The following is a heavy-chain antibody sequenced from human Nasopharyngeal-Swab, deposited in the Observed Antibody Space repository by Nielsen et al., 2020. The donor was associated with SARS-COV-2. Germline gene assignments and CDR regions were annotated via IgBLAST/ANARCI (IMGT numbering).Heavy chain of an antibody. D-gene: IGHD6-19*01. CDR2: IIPIFGTA. CDR3: ARVSQDYKTYSGWGYYYMDV. V-gene: IGHV1-69*01. Sequence: WVRQAPGQGLEWMGGIIPIFGTANYAQKFQGRVTITANESTSTAYMELSSLRSEDTAVYYCARVSQDYKTYSGWGYYYMDVWGKGTTVTVSS. J-gene: IGHJ6*03.